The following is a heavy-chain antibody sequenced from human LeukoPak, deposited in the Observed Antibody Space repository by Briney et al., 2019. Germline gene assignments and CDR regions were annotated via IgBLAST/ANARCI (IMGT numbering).Heavy chain of an antibody. Sequence: SETLSLTCIVSGDSISSDYWSWIRQPPGKGLEWIGNINYSGSSNYNPSLKSRVILSIDTSKNEVSLNLRSVTAADTAVYYCARLDCAADTCYNCWGQGTLVTVSS. D-gene: IGHD2-15*01. CDR3: ARLDCAADTCYNC. CDR2: INYSGSS. V-gene: IGHV4-59*08. CDR1: GDSISSDY. J-gene: IGHJ4*02.